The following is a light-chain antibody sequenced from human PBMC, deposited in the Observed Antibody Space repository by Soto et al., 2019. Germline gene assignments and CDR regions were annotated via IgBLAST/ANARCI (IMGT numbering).Light chain of an antibody. CDR1: SSDVGGSDF. CDR3: SSYTSSRSYV. J-gene: IGLJ1*01. CDR2: DVS. V-gene: IGLV2-14*01. Sequence: QSVLTQPASVSGSPGQSITISCTGTSSDVGGSDFVSWHQQHPGKAPKLMIYDVSKWPSGVSSRFSGSKSDKTASLTISGLQAEDEADYYCSSYTSSRSYVFGTGTKVTVL.